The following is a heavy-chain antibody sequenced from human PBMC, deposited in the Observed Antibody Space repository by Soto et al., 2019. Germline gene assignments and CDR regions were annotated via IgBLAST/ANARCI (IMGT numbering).Heavy chain of an antibody. CDR1: GFTFSSYA. CDR3: AGDQWLVRPGY. Sequence: QVQLVESGGGVVQPGRSLRLSCAASGFTFSSYAIHWVRQAPGKGLEWVAVISYDGSNKYYADSMKGRFTISRDNSKNAVYLQMDSLRAEDTAVYYCAGDQWLVRPGYWGQGTLVTVSS. V-gene: IGHV3-30-3*01. J-gene: IGHJ4*02. CDR2: ISYDGSNK. D-gene: IGHD6-19*01.